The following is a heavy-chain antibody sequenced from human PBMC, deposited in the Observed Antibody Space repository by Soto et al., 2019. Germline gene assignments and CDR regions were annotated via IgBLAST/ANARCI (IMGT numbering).Heavy chain of an antibody. V-gene: IGHV4-30-4*01. CDR2: IYYSGST. J-gene: IGHJ5*02. CDR1: GGSISSGDYY. CDR3: ARSDLSSGPISTFDP. D-gene: IGHD3-10*02. Sequence: QVQLQESGPGLVKPSQTLSLTCTVSGGSISSGDYYWSWIRQPPGKGLEWIGYIYYSGSTYYNPSLKNRVTISVDTSKNQFSLKLSSVTAADTAVYYCARSDLSSGPISTFDPWGQGTLVTVSS.